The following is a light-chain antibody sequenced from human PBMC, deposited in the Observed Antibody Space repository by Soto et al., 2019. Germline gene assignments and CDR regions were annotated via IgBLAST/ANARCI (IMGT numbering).Light chain of an antibody. Sequence: QSALTQPASVSGSPGQSITISCTGTSSDVGGYNFVSWYQQHPGKDPRLMIFDVDNRPSGVSTRFSGYKSGSTASLTISGLQAEDDADYYCCSYSGSSNIVVFGGGTKLTVL. V-gene: IGLV2-14*03. CDR2: DVD. CDR1: SSDVGGYNF. CDR3: CSYSGSSNIVV. J-gene: IGLJ2*01.